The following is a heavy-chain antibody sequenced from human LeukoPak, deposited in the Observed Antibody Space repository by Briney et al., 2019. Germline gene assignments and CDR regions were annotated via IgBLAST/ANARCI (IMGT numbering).Heavy chain of an antibody. CDR2: IGSSGGST. V-gene: IGHV3-23*01. D-gene: IGHD3-16*01. Sequence: GGSLRLSCAASGFTFSTYAMSWVRQAPGKGLEWVSGIGSSGGSTYYADSVKGRFTISRDNSKNTLFLQMNSLTAEDTAVFYCANGVVRLWELPYAFDIWREGTMVTVSS. J-gene: IGHJ3*02. CDR3: ANGVVRLWELPYAFDI. CDR1: GFTFSTYA.